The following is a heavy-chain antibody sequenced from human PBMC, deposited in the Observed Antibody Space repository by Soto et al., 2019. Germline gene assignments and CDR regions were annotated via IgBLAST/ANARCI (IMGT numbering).Heavy chain of an antibody. V-gene: IGHV3-23*01. CDR2: ISGSGGST. CDR3: AKVLAVFSGLSS. J-gene: IGHJ4*02. Sequence: EVQLLESGGGLVQPGGSLRLSCAASGFTFSSYAMSWVRQAPGKGLEWVSAISGSGGSTYYADSVKGRFTISRDNSKNTLYLQMNSLRAEHTAVYYCAKVLAVFSGLSSWGQGTLVTVSS. D-gene: IGHD5-12*01. CDR1: GFTFSSYA.